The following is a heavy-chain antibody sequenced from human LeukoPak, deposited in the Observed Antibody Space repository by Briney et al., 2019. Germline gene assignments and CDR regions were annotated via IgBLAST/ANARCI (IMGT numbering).Heavy chain of an antibody. Sequence: ASVKVSCKASGYTFTSYDINWVRQATGQGLEWMGWMNPNSGNTGYAQKFQGRVTMTRNTSISTAYMELSSLRSEDTAVYYCARGLKGSSSWYSMYYYYMDVWGKGTTVTISS. CDR1: GYTFTSYD. V-gene: IGHV1-8*01. CDR2: MNPNSGNT. J-gene: IGHJ6*03. CDR3: ARGLKGSSSWYSMYYYYMDV. D-gene: IGHD6-13*01.